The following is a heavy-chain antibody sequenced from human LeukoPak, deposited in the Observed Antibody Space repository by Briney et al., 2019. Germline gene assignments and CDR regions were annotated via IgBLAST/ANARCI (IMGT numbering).Heavy chain of an antibody. CDR1: GYTFTGYY. V-gene: IGHV1-2*02. J-gene: IGHJ4*02. D-gene: IGHD6-13*01. CDR3: ARGVIAAAGTWNY. Sequence: ASVKVSCKASGYTFTGYYMHWVRQAPGQGLEWMGWINPNSGGTNYAQKFQGRVTVTRDTSISTAYMELSRLRSDDTAVYYCARGVIAAAGTWNYWGQGTLVTVSS. CDR2: INPNSGGT.